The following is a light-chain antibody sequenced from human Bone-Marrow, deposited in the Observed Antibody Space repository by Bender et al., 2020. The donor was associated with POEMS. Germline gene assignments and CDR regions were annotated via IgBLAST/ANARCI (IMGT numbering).Light chain of an antibody. V-gene: IGLV2-14*01. CDR3: SSYTGRSTYV. CDR2: EVS. Sequence: QSALTQPASVSGSPGQSITISCTGTSSDVGSYNYVSWYQQHPGKAPKLMIYEVSNRPSGVSNRFSGSKSGNTASLTISGLQAEDEADYYCSSYTGRSTYVFGSGTKVTVL. CDR1: SSDVGSYNY. J-gene: IGLJ1*01.